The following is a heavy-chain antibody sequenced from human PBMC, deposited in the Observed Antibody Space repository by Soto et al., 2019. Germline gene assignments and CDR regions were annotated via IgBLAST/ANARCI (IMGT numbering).Heavy chain of an antibody. Sequence: GGSLRLSCAASGFTFSSYAMSWVRQAPGKGLEWVSAISGSGGSTYYADPVKGRFTISRDNSKNTLYLQMNSLRAEDTAVYYCAKVLAADIVVVPAARPWYYYGMDVWGQGTTVTVSS. V-gene: IGHV3-23*01. D-gene: IGHD2-2*01. CDR3: AKVLAADIVVVPAARPWYYYGMDV. CDR2: ISGSGGST. J-gene: IGHJ6*02. CDR1: GFTFSSYA.